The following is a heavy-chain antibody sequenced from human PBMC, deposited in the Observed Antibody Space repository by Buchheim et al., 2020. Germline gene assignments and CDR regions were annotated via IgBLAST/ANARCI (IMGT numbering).Heavy chain of an antibody. D-gene: IGHD3-22*01. V-gene: IGHV3-23*01. CDR1: GFTFSSYA. CDR2: ISGSGGST. Sequence: EVQLLESGGGLVQPGGSLRLSCAASGFTFSSYAMSWVRQAPGKGLEWVSAISGSGGSTYYADSVKGRFTISRDNSKNTLYLQMNSLRAENTAVYYCAKFVGGTLIVPRWYFDLWGRGTL. CDR3: AKFVGGTLIVPRWYFDL. J-gene: IGHJ2*01.